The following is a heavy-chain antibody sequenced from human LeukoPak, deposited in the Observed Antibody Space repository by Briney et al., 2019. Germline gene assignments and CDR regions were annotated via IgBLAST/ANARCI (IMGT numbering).Heavy chain of an antibody. V-gene: IGHV4-34*01. Sequence: SETLSLTCAVYGGSFRGYYWSWIRQPPGKGLEWIGEINHSGSTNYNPSLKSRVTISEDTSKNQFSLKLSSVTAAGTAVYFCARVGRQLWSNNNWFDPWGQGTLVTVSS. D-gene: IGHD5-18*01. J-gene: IGHJ5*02. CDR2: INHSGST. CDR3: ARVGRQLWSNNNWFDP. CDR1: GGSFRGYY.